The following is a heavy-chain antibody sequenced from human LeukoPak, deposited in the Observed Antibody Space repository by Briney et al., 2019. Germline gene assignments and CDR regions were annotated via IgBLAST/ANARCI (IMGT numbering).Heavy chain of an antibody. J-gene: IGHJ4*02. CDR3: AKVGTTVPHYFDC. D-gene: IGHD4-17*01. CDR1: GFTFSSYA. CDR2: ISDSGGSS. Sequence: GGSLRLPCAASGFTFSSYAMSWVRQAPGKGLEWVSGISDSGGSSYYGPSVKGRFTISRDNSKNTLYLQMNGLRAEDTAVYYCAKVGTTVPHYFDCWGQGTLVTVSS. V-gene: IGHV3-23*01.